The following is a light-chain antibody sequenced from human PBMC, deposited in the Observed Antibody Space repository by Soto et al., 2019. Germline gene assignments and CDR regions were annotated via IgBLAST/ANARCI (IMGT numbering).Light chain of an antibody. V-gene: IGLV3-21*02. Sequence: SYELTQAPSMSVAPGQTARITCGGNNIGSKSVHWYQQRPGQAPVVVIYDDTDRPSGIPEGLSGSNSGNTATLTLSGVEAEDEADSYCQFRETNTDHLVFGGGTKVTVL. CDR1: NIGSKS. CDR2: DDT. CDR3: QFRETNTDHLV. J-gene: IGLJ2*01.